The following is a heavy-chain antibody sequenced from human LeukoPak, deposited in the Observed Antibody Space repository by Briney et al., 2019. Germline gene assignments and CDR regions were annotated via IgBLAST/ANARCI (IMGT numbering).Heavy chain of an antibody. Sequence: SETLSLTCTVSGGSISSYYWSWIRQPPGKGLEWIGYIYYSGSTNYNPSLKSRVTISVDTSKNQFSLKLSSVTAADTAVYYCARDNCSGGSCYYYWGQGTLVTVSS. CDR2: IYYSGST. CDR1: GGSISSYY. CDR3: ARDNCSGGSCYYY. V-gene: IGHV4-59*12. J-gene: IGHJ4*02. D-gene: IGHD2-15*01.